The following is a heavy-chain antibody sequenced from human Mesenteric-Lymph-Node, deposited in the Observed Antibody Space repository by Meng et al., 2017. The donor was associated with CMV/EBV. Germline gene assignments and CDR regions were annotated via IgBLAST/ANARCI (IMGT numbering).Heavy chain of an antibody. J-gene: IGHJ4*02. V-gene: IGHV3-21*01. CDR2: ISSSSSYI. CDR3: ARDLGYCNSASCYTSLDY. Sequence: ETLSLTCAASGFTFSSYSMNWVRQAPGKGLEWVSSISSSSSYIYYADSVKGRFTISRDNAKNSLYLQMNSLRAEDTAVYYCARDLGYCNSASCYTSLDYWGQGTLVTVSS. D-gene: IGHD2-2*02. CDR1: GFTFSSYS.